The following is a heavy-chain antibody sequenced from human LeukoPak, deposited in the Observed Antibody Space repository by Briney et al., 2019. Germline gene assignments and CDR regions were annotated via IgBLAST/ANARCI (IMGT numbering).Heavy chain of an antibody. V-gene: IGHV3-9*01. CDR3: AKDMGYYDSSGNDAFDI. Sequence: GGSLRLSCAASGFTFDDYAMHWVRQAPGKGLEWASGISWNSGSIGYADSVKGRFTISRDNAKNSLYLQMNSLRAEDTALYYCAKDMGYYDSSGNDAFDIWGQGTMVTVSS. J-gene: IGHJ3*02. CDR1: GFTFDDYA. D-gene: IGHD3-22*01. CDR2: ISWNSGSI.